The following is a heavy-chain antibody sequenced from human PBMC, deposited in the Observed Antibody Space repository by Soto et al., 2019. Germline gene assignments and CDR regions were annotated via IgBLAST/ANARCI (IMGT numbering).Heavy chain of an antibody. V-gene: IGHV3-23*01. D-gene: IGHD6-13*01. Sequence: PGGSLRLSCAASGFTFSSYAMSWVRQAPGKGLEWVSAISGSGGSTYYADSVKGRFTISRDNSKNTLYLQMNSLRAEDTAVYYCARSGPSIWFQQLAEFDYWGQGTLVTVSS. CDR2: ISGSGGST. CDR1: GFTFSSYA. CDR3: ARSGPSIWFQQLAEFDY. J-gene: IGHJ4*02.